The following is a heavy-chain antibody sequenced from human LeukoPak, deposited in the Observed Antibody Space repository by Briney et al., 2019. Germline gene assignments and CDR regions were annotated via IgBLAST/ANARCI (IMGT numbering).Heavy chain of an antibody. J-gene: IGHJ3*02. V-gene: IGHV3-7*01. CDR3: ATISAQTFDI. CDR2: IKPDGIDK. Sequence: GGSLRLSCVGSGFTFRNHWVNWVRQSPRKGLEWVANIKPDGIDKYYVDSARGRFTVSRDNAKNSAFLQMNSPRAEDTAIYYCATISAQTFDIWGQGTLVSVS. D-gene: IGHD5-24*01. CDR1: GFTFRNHW.